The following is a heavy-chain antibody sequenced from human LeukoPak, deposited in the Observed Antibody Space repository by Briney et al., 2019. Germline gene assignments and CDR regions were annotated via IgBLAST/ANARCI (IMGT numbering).Heavy chain of an antibody. CDR1: GYAITSGGFS. V-gene: IGHV4-30-2*01. D-gene: IGHD3-10*01. Sequence: SETLSLTCTVSGYAITSGGFSWNWIRQPPGKGLEWIGCIYDRGPAYYNPSLKSRLTISVDRPKNQFFLNVTSLTAADTAVYYCARSRQASGLFNSWGQGTLVVVSS. CDR3: ARSRQASGLFNS. J-gene: IGHJ5*01. CDR2: IYDRGPA.